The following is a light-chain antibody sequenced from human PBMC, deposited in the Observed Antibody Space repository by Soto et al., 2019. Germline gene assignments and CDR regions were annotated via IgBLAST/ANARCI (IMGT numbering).Light chain of an antibody. CDR1: QSVSSK. CDR3: QQYNTWRSIS. V-gene: IGKV3-15*01. CDR2: DTS. J-gene: IGKJ5*01. Sequence: EIVMTHSPATLSVSPGEIATLSCRASQSVSSKLAWYQHKPGQAPRLLIYDTSTRAAGIPARFTGSGSGTDFTLTISSLQSEDFAVYYCQQYNTWRSISFGQGTRLEIK.